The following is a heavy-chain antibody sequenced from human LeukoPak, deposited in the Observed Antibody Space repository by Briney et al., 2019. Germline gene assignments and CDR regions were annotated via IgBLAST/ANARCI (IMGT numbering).Heavy chain of an antibody. CDR3: ARGSRHWCGWYDY. Sequence: ASVKVSCQASVWSFTGYYMHGLRQAPGQGLEWMGWINPNSGGTNYAQKFQGRVTMTRDTSISTAYMELSRLRSDGTAVYYGARGSRHWCGWYDYWGQGTLVTVSS. D-gene: IGHD6-19*01. CDR2: INPNSGGT. J-gene: IGHJ4*02. CDR1: VWSFTGYY. V-gene: IGHV1-2*02.